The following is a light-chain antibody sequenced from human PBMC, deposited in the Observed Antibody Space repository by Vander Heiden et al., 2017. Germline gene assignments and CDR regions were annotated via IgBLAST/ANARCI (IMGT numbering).Light chain of an antibody. CDR1: SLRSYD. CDR3: NSRDSSGNHLV. J-gene: IGLJ2*01. V-gene: IGLV3-19*01. Sequence: SSELTQDPAVSVALGQTVRITCQGDSLRSYDASWYQQKPGQAPLLVIYGKNNRPSGIPDRFSGSSSGNTASLTITGAQAEDEADYYCNSRDSSGNHLVFGGGTKLTVL. CDR2: GKN.